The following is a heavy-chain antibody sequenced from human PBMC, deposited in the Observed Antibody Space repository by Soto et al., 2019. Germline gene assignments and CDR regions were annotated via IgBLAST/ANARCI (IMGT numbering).Heavy chain of an antibody. CDR1: GGSISSSNW. CDR3: GGGDDRFKSGH. V-gene: IGHV4-4*02. J-gene: IGHJ1*01. D-gene: IGHD3-16*01. CDR2: IYHSGST. Sequence: SETLSLTCAVSGGSISSSNWWSWVRQPPGKGLEWIGEIYHSGSTNYNPSLKSRVTISVDTSKNQFALKLNPVTAADAAVYYWGGGDDRFKSGHGGQGVRVTVSS.